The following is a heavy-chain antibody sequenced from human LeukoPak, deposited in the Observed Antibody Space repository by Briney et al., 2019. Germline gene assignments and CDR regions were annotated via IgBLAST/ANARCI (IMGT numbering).Heavy chain of an antibody. Sequence: PGGSLRLSCAVSGYSFSDYEMNWVRQAPGRGLEWVAYIWSSGTVTHYADSVKDRFTISRDNGKNSLYLQMNSLRAEDTAVYYCATERSFCEGDCSDYWGQGTLVTVSS. D-gene: IGHD2-21*01. J-gene: IGHJ4*02. V-gene: IGHV3-48*03. CDR2: IWSSGTVT. CDR3: ATERSFCEGDCSDY. CDR1: GYSFSDYE.